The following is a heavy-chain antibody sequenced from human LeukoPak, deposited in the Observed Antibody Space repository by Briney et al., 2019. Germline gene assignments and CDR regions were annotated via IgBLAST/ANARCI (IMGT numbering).Heavy chain of an antibody. CDR3: ARDAHYYDSSGYYYYYGMDV. D-gene: IGHD3-22*01. CDR2: IYSGGST. CDR1: GFTVSSNY. V-gene: IGHV3-53*01. J-gene: IGHJ6*02. Sequence: GVSLRLSYAASGFTVSSNYMSWVRQAPGKGLEWVSVIYSGGSTYYADSVEGRFTISRDNSKNTLYLQMNSLRAEDTAVYYCARDAHYYDSSGYYYYYGMDVWGQGTTVTVSS.